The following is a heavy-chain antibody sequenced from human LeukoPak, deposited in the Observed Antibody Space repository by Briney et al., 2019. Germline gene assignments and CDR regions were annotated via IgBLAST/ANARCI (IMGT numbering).Heavy chain of an antibody. J-gene: IGHJ4*02. CDR3: AREEQY. CDR1: GFTFSSYA. Sequence: AGRSLRLSCAASGFTFSSYAMHWVRQAPGKGLEWVAGISYDGSNKYYADSVKGRFTISKDNSKNTLYLEMNSLRGEDTAVYYCAREEQYWGQGTLVTVSS. CDR2: ISYDGSNK. V-gene: IGHV3-30*01. D-gene: IGHD1-26*01.